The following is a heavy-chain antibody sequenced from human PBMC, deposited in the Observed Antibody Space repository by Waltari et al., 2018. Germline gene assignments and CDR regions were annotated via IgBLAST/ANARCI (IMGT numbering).Heavy chain of an antibody. D-gene: IGHD6-6*01. CDR1: GGSISSYY. CDR2: IYYSGST. J-gene: IGHJ4*02. Sequence: QVQLQESGPGLVKPSETLSLTCTVSGGSISSYYWSWIRQPPGKGLEWIGYIYYSGSTNYNPSLKSRVTISVDTSKNQFSLKLSSVTAADTAVYYCARSIAARFYYFDYWGQGTLVTVSS. CDR3: ARSIAARFYYFDY. V-gene: IGHV4-59*01.